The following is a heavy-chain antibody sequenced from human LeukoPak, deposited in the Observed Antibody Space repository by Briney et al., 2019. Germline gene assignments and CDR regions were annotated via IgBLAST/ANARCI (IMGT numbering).Heavy chain of an antibody. CDR1: GGFISSGSYY. D-gene: IGHD3-10*01. CDR2: IYTSGST. Sequence: PSETLSLTCTVSGGFISSGSYYWSWIRQPAGKGLEWIGRIYTSGSTNYNPSLKSRVTISVDTSKNQFSLKLSSVTAADTAVYYCASFNYGSGRIDYWGQGTLVTVSS. CDR3: ASFNYGSGRIDY. V-gene: IGHV4-61*02. J-gene: IGHJ4*02.